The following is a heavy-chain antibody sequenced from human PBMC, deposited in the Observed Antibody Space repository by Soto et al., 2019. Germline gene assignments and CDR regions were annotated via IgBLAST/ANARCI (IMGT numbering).Heavy chain of an antibody. D-gene: IGHD2-15*01. Sequence: PSETLSLTCAVYGGSFIGYYCILIRHPPFKWLEWIVEINHSGSTNYNPSLKSRVTISVDTSKNQFSLKLSSVTAADTAVYYCARSVRGPPLLRLYCSGGSCSRNPFDYWGQGTLVTVSS. CDR3: ARSVRGPPLLRLYCSGGSCSRNPFDY. J-gene: IGHJ4*02. CDR2: INHSGST. CDR1: GGSFIGYY. V-gene: IGHV4-34*01.